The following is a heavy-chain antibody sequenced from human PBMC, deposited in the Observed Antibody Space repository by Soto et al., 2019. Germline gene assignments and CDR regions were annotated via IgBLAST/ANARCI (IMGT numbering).Heavy chain of an antibody. J-gene: IGHJ6*02. CDR2: ISGSGGST. D-gene: IGHD6-19*01. CDR3: AKSISGQQWLVVDYYGMDV. Sequence: GGSLRLSCAASGFTFSSYAMSWVRQAPGKGLEWVSAISGSGGSTYYADSVKGRFTISRDNSKNTLYLQMNSLRAEDTAVYYCAKSISGQQWLVVDYYGMDVWGQGITVTVSS. CDR1: GFTFSSYA. V-gene: IGHV3-23*01.